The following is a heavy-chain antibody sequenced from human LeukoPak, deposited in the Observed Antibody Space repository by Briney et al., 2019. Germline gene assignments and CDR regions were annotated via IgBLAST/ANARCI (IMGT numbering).Heavy chain of an antibody. CDR3: ARRPGKITISGVVPHYFDY. CDR1: GGSISSSNW. CDR2: IYHSGST. V-gene: IGHV4-4*02. J-gene: IGHJ4*02. Sequence: TASGTLSLTCAVSGGSISSSNWWSWVRQPPGKGLEWIGEIYHSGSTNYNPSLKSRVTISVDKSKNQFSLKLSSVTAADTAVYYCARRPGKITISGVVPHYFDYWGQGILVTVSS. D-gene: IGHD3-3*01.